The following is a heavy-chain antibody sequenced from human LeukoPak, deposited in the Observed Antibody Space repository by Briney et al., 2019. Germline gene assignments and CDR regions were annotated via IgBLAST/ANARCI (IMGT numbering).Heavy chain of an antibody. CDR2: ISYDGSNK. D-gene: IGHD3-10*01. V-gene: IGHV3-30-3*01. Sequence: GGSLRLSCAASGFTFSSYAMHWVRQAPGKGLEWVAVISYDGSNKYYADSVKGRFTISRDNSKNTLYLQMNSLRLEDTAVYYCANPQIISGYWGQGTLVTVSP. J-gene: IGHJ4*02. CDR3: ANPQIISGY. CDR1: GFTFSSYA.